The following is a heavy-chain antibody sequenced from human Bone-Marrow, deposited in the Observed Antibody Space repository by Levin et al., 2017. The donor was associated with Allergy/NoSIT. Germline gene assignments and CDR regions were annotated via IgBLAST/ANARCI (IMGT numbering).Heavy chain of an antibody. J-gene: IGHJ5*02. CDR3: ARVINYCSSTSCYDNWFDP. V-gene: IGHV4-59*01. CDR2: IYYSGST. CDR1: GGSISSYY. D-gene: IGHD2-2*01. Sequence: HSQTLSLTCTVSGGSISSYYWSWIRQPPGKGLEWIGYIYYSGSTNYNPSLKSRVTISVDTSKNQFSLKLSSVTAADTAVYYCARVINYCSSTSCYDNWFDPWGQGTLVTVSS.